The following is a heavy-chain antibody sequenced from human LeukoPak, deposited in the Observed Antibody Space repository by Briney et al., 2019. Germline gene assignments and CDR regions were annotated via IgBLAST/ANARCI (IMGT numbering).Heavy chain of an antibody. J-gene: IGHJ4*02. CDR3: ARAVYYYDSSGPYFDY. V-gene: IGHV4-30-2*01. Sequence: PSQSLSLTCAVSGGSISSGGYSWSWIRQPPGKGLEWIGYIYHSGSTYYNPSLKSRATISVDRSKNQFSLKLSSVTAADTAVYYCARAVYYYDSSGPYFDYWGQGTLVTVSS. D-gene: IGHD3-22*01. CDR1: GGSISSGGYS. CDR2: IYHSGST.